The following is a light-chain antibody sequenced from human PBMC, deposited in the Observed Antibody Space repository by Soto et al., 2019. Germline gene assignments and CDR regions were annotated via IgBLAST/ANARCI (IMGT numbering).Light chain of an antibody. CDR1: QSVSSSH. CDR3: QHYGDSSWT. Sequence: EIVLTQSPGTLSLSPGERATLSCRASQSVSSSHLAWYQQKPCQAPRLLISGAYSRATGIPDRFTGSGSGTDFSLNISRLEPEDVAVYNCQHYGDSSWTVGQGTKVEIK. V-gene: IGKV3-20*01. CDR2: GAY. J-gene: IGKJ1*01.